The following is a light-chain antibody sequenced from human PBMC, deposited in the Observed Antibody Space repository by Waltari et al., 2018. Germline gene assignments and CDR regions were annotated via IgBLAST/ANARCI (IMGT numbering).Light chain of an antibody. Sequence: AIRMTPSPYSLSASTGDRVTITSQASQGISSYLAWYQQKPGKAPKLLIYAASTLQSGVPSRFSGSGSGTDFTLTISCLQSEDFATYYCQQYYSYPRTFGQGTKVEIK. CDR2: AAS. J-gene: IGKJ1*01. CDR3: QQYYSYPRT. CDR1: QGISSY. V-gene: IGKV1-8*01.